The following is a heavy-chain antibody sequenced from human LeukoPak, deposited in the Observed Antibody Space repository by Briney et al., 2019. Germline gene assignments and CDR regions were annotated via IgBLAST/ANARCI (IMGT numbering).Heavy chain of an antibody. Sequence: KPSETLSLTCTVSGGSISSYYWSWIRQPPRKGLEWIGYIYYSGSTNYNPSLKSRVTISVDTSKNQFSLKLSSVTAADTAVYYCARGVSLLWFGDVRWFDPWGQGTLVTVSS. CDR2: IYYSGST. CDR3: ARGVSLLWFGDVRWFDP. CDR1: GGSISSYY. D-gene: IGHD3-10*01. J-gene: IGHJ5*02. V-gene: IGHV4-59*01.